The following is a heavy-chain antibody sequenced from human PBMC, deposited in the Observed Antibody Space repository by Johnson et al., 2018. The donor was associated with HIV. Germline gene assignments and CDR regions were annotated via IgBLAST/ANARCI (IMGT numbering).Heavy chain of an antibody. D-gene: IGHD6-13*01. CDR2: IKQDASEK. Sequence: VQLVESGGGLVQPGGSLRLSCAASGFTFSRYWMSWVRQAPGKGLEWVANIKQDASEKYYVDSVKGRFTISRDNAKNSQYLQMNSLRAEDTAVYYCAREGGIAAAGTDAFDIWGQGTMVTVSS. CDR3: AREGGIAAAGTDAFDI. J-gene: IGHJ3*02. CDR1: GFTFSRYW. V-gene: IGHV3-7*01.